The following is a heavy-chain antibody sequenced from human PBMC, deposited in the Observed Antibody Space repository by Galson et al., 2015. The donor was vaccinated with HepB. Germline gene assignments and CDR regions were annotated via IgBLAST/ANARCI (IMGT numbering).Heavy chain of an antibody. J-gene: IGHJ3*02. D-gene: IGHD1-26*01. CDR1: GYTFTSYA. V-gene: IGHV1-3*01. CDR2: INAGNGNT. Sequence: SVKVSCKASGYTFTSYAMHWVRQAPGQRLEWMGWINAGNGNTKYSQKFQGRVTITRDTSASTAYMELSSLRSEDTAVYYCARIGRLQGAFDIWGQGTMVTVSS. CDR3: ARIGRLQGAFDI.